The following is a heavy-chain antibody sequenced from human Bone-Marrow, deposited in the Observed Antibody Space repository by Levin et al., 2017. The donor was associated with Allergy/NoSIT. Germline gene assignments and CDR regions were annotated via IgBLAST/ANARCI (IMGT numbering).Heavy chain of an antibody. J-gene: IGHJ4*02. CDR1: GGVFDNYA. D-gene: IGHD3-10*01. CDR2: VIPVFDTA. CDR3: SRHRFFVDLLCTVSLDF. Sequence: AASVKVSCKASGGVFDNYAFSWIRQAPGEGLEWMGRVIPVFDTANYAQKFQGRVTITADRSTSTTYMELSGLRSSDTAVYYCSRHRFFVDLLCTVSLDFWGQGGRVTVSS. V-gene: IGHV1-69*06.